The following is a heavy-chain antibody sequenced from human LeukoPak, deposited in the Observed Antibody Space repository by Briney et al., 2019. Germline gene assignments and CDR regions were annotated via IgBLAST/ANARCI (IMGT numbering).Heavy chain of an antibody. CDR2: VYYSGRT. D-gene: IGHD1-26*01. CDR3: AREGGSGSSWGLNYFDY. J-gene: IGHJ4*02. V-gene: IGHV4-59*01. CDR1: GGSISGYY. Sequence: SETLSLTCSVSGGSISGYYWTWIRQSPGKGLEWIGYVYYSGRTNYNPSLKSRVTMSVDTSKNQFSLKLSSVTAADTAVYYCAREGGSGSSWGLNYFDYWGQGTLVAVSS.